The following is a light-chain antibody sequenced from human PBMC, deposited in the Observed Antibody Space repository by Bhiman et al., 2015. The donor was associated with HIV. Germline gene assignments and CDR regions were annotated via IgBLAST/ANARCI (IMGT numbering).Light chain of an antibody. J-gene: IGLJ1*01. V-gene: IGLV2-14*03. CDR1: SRDVGGYNY. Sequence: QSALTQPASVSGSPGQSINISCTGTSRDVGGYNYVAWYQQHPGKAPKLMIYDVSNRPSGVSNRFSGSKSGNTASLTISGLQAEDEADYYCSSLTSSITYVFGTGTNVTVL. CDR2: DVS. CDR3: SSLTSSITYV.